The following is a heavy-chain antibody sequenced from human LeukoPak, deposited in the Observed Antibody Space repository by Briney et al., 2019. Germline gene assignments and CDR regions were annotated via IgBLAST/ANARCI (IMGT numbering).Heavy chain of an antibody. Sequence: SETLSLTCTVSGGSISSSSYYWGWIRQPPGKGLEWIGSIYHSGSTYYNPSLKSRVTISVDTSKNQFSLKLSSVTAADTAVYYCARHSSGQGYFDYWGQGTLVTVSS. J-gene: IGHJ4*02. CDR1: GGSISSSSYY. CDR2: IYHSGST. V-gene: IGHV4-39*01. CDR3: ARHSSGQGYFDY. D-gene: IGHD6-19*01.